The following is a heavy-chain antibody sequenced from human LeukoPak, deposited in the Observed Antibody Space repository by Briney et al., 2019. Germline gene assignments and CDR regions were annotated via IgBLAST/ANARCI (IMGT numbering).Heavy chain of an antibody. D-gene: IGHD5-18*01. Sequence: PGGSLRLSCAASGFTFSSYAMSWVRQAPGKGLEWVSAISGSGGSTYYADSVKGRFTISRDNSKNTLYLQMNSLRAEDTAVYYCAKDSVDTAMDPTNYYYYYYMDVWGKGTTVTVSS. V-gene: IGHV3-23*01. CDR3: AKDSVDTAMDPTNYYYYYYMDV. CDR2: ISGSGGST. CDR1: GFTFSSYA. J-gene: IGHJ6*03.